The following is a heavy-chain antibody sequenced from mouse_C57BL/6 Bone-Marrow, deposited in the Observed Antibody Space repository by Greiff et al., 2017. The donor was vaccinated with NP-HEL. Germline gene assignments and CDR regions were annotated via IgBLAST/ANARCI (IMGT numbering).Heavy chain of an antibody. CDR1: GYTFTSYW. D-gene: IGHD3-2*02. J-gene: IGHJ4*01. V-gene: IGHV1-64*01. Sequence: QVQLQQPGAELVKPGASVKLSCKASGYTFTSYWMHWVKQRPGQGLEWIGMIHPISGSTNYNEKFKSKATLTVDKSSSTAYMQLSSLTSEDSAVYYGSKSQLTLLPYCNSWYYWGRGTAVTVTS. CDR3: SKSQLTLLPYCNSWYY. CDR2: IHPISGST.